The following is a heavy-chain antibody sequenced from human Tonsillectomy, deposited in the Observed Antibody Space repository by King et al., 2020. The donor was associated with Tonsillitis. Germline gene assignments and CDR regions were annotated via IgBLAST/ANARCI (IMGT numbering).Heavy chain of an antibody. CDR3: AKDRDFYYYYMDV. CDR1: GFTFDDYG. D-gene: IGHD3-10*01. CDR2: ISWESGSI. V-gene: IGHV3-9*01. Sequence: QLVQSGDDVVQPGRSLRLSCAASGFTFDDYGMHWVRQAPGKGLEWVSGISWESGSIAYADSVRGRFTISRDNAKSTLYLQMNRLRVEDTALYYCAKDRDFYYYYMDVWGKGTTVTVSS. J-gene: IGHJ6*03.